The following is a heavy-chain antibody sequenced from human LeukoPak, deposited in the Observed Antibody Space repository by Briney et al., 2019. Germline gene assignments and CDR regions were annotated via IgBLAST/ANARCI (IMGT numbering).Heavy chain of an antibody. CDR3: ARVTGYMIEDYFDY. Sequence: SETLSLTCTVSGGSISSGSYYWSWIRQPPGKGLEWIGYIYHSGSTNYKPSLKSRVTISVETSKNQFSLKLRSVTAADTAVYYCARVTGYMIEDYFDYWGQGTLVTVSS. J-gene: IGHJ4*02. CDR1: GGSISSGSYY. V-gene: IGHV4-61*01. D-gene: IGHD3-22*01. CDR2: IYHSGST.